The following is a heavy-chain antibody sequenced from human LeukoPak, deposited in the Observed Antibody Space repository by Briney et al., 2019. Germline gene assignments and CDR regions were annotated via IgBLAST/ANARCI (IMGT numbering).Heavy chain of an antibody. J-gene: IGHJ4*02. Sequence: KPSETLSLTCTVSGGSISSSSYYWGWIRQPPGKGLEWIGSIYYSGSTYYNPSLKSRVTISVDTSKNQFSLKLSSVTAADTAVYYCARHVPGLSNYFDYWGQGTLVTVSS. V-gene: IGHV4-39*01. CDR3: ARHVPGLSNYFDY. CDR1: GGSISSSSYY. CDR2: IYYSGST. D-gene: IGHD2-2*01.